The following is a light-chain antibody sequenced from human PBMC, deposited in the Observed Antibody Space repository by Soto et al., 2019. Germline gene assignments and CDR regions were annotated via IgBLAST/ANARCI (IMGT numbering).Light chain of an antibody. CDR2: DTS. V-gene: IGKV3-15*01. Sequence: EIVMTQSPGTLSVSPGERATLACRASQSLNSNLAWYQQKPGQPPKLLIYDTSVRATGIPARFSGSGSGTEFTLTISSLQSEDFAIYYCQQFDNWPLTFGQGTKVEFK. CDR3: QQFDNWPLT. J-gene: IGKJ1*01. CDR1: QSLNSN.